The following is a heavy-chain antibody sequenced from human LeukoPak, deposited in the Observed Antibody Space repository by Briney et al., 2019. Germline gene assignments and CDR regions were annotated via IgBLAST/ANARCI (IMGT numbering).Heavy chain of an antibody. D-gene: IGHD1-1*01. CDR3: GGAGMEDYYYYGMDV. Sequence: GGSLRLSCAASGLTFSNYAMSWVRQAPGKGLEWVSAISGSGGSTYYADSVKGRFTISRDNSKNTLYLQMNSLRAEDTAVYYCGGAGMEDYYYYGMDVWGQGTTVTVSS. V-gene: IGHV3-23*01. CDR1: GLTFSNYA. J-gene: IGHJ6*02. CDR2: ISGSGGST.